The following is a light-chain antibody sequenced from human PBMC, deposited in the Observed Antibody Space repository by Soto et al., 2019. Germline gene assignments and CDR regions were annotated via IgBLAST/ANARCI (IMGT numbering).Light chain of an antibody. CDR3: QQYSNWPRT. CDR1: QSVSSN. J-gene: IGKJ1*01. V-gene: IGKV3-15*01. Sequence: EIVMTQSPATLSVSPGERATLSCRAGQSVSSNLAWYQQKPGQAPRLLIYGASTRATGIPARFSASGSGTEFTLTISNLQSEDFAVYYCQQYSNWPRTFGQGTKVEI. CDR2: GAS.